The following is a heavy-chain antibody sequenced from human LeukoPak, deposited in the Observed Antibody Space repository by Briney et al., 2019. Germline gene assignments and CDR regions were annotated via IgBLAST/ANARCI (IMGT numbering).Heavy chain of an antibody. J-gene: IGHJ4*02. Sequence: RGESLKISCKGSGYTFSTSIIGWLRQIPGRGLDWMGIYLGDSETRYSPSFQGEVNISADKSISTAYLQWSSLRASDTAMYYCARLPAASAMRGDYWGQGTLVTVSS. CDR1: GYTFSTSI. D-gene: IGHD2-2*01. CDR3: ARLPAASAMRGDY. V-gene: IGHV5-51*01. CDR2: YLGDSET.